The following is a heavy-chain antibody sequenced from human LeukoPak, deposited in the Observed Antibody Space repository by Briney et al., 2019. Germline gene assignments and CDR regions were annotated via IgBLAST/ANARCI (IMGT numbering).Heavy chain of an antibody. CDR2: IYYSGST. CDR1: GGSMRSNY. CDR3: ARDGNYYDSSGRVDAFDI. V-gene: IGHV4-59*12. J-gene: IGHJ3*02. Sequence: SETLSLTCTVSGGSMRSNYWSLIRQPPGKGLEWIGNIYYSGSTNYNPSLKSRVTISVDTSKNQFSLKLSSVTAADTAVYYCARDGNYYDSSGRVDAFDIWGQGTMVTVSS. D-gene: IGHD3-22*01.